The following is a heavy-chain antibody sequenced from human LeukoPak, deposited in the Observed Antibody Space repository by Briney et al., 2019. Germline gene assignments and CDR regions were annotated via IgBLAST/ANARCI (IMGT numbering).Heavy chain of an antibody. CDR3: ARDDTDIVVVPAAARPLWFDP. CDR2: INPNSGGT. D-gene: IGHD2-2*01. CDR1: GYTFTGYY. Sequence: ASVKVSCKASGYTFTGYYMHWVRQAPGQGLEWMGWINPNSGGTNYAQKFQGRDTMTRDTSISTAYMELSRLRSDDTAVYYCARDDTDIVVVPAAARPLWFDPWGQGTLVTVSS. V-gene: IGHV1-2*02. J-gene: IGHJ5*02.